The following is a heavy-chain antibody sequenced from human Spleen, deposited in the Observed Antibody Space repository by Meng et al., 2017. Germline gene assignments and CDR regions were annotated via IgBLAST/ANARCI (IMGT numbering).Heavy chain of an antibody. Sequence: GESLKISCAASGFTFSSYSTNWVRQASGKGLVWVSHIKSDGGITTYADSVKGRFTVSRDNAKNTLYLQMNSLRAEDTAVYYCARDVYGDFLFDYWGQGTLVTVSS. CDR2: IKSDGGIT. J-gene: IGHJ4*02. D-gene: IGHD4-17*01. CDR3: ARDVYGDFLFDY. V-gene: IGHV3-74*01. CDR1: GFTFSSYS.